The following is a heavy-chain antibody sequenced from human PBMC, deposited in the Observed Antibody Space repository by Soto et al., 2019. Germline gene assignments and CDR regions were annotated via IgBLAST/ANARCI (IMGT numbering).Heavy chain of an antibody. CDR3: ARVYSSSWYRIAWDAFDI. Sequence: ASVKVSCKASGYTFTSYDINWVRRATGQGPEWMGWMNPNSGNTGYAQKFQGRVTMTRNTSISIAYMELSSLRSEDTAVYYCARVYSSSWYRIAWDAFDIWGQGTMVTVSS. J-gene: IGHJ3*02. CDR1: GYTFTSYD. D-gene: IGHD6-13*01. CDR2: MNPNSGNT. V-gene: IGHV1-8*01.